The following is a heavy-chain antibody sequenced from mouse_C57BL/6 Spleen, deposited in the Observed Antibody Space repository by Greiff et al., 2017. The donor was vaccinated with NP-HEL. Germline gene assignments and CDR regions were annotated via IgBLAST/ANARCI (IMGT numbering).Heavy chain of an antibody. CDR1: GYTFTSYW. V-gene: IGHV1-55*01. CDR2: IYPGSGST. CDR3: ARIRGSRTGYFDV. J-gene: IGHJ1*03. Sequence: QVQLQQPGAELVKPGASVKMSCKASGYTFTSYWITWVKQRPGQGLEWIGDIYPGSGSTNYNEKFKRTATLTVDTSSSTAYMQLSSLTSEDSAVYYCARIRGSRTGYFDVWGTGTTVTVSS. D-gene: IGHD1-1*01.